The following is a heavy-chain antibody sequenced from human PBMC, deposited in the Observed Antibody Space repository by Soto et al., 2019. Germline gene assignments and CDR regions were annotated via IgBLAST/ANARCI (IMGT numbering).Heavy chain of an antibody. CDR3: ARGAGDLPY. D-gene: IGHD7-27*01. CDR2: ISSSSTNI. CDR1: GFTFSSYT. J-gene: IGHJ4*02. Sequence: EVQLVESGGGLVKPGGSLRLSCAASGFTFSSYTMNWVRQAPGKGLEWVSSISSSSTNIHYADSVKGRFTISRDNAKNSLDLQMNSLRAEDTAVYYCARGAGDLPYWGQGTLVTVSS. V-gene: IGHV3-21*01.